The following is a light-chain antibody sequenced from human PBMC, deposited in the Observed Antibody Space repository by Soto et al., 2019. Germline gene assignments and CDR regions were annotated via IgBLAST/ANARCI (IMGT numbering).Light chain of an antibody. V-gene: IGLV2-11*01. CDR3: SSYAGSYILAV. J-gene: IGLJ3*02. CDR2: DVT. CDR1: SSDVGGYDF. Sequence: QSVLAQPRSVSGSPGQSVTLSCTGTSSDVGGYDFVSWYQQYPGKAPKLIIYDVTKRTSGVPDRFSGSKSGNSASLTISGLQAEDAADYYCSSYAGSYILAVFGGGTKLTVL.